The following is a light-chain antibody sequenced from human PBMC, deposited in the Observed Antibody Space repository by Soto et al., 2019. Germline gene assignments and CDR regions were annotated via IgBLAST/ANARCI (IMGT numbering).Light chain of an antibody. Sequence: DIDMTQAPSSLSASVGDRVTITCRAGQDVVNYLNWYQQKPGKAPRLLIYAASSLQSGVPSRFSGSGSGTTFTLTIPDLQPEDVATYYCQQSRTTAYTFAQGTKVEIK. CDR3: QQSRTTAYT. CDR2: AAS. J-gene: IGKJ2*01. V-gene: IGKV1-39*01. CDR1: QDVVNY.